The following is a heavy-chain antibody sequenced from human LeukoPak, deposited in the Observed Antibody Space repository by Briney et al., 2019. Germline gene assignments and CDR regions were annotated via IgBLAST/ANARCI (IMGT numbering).Heavy chain of an antibody. J-gene: IGHJ4*02. Sequence: ASVKVSCKASGYTFTSYDLNWVRQATGQGLEWMGWMNPNNGNTGYAQKFQGRVTMTRNTAISTAYMGLSRLTSEDTAMYYCARGPRGGYCTSTSCYINSWGQGILVTVSS. CDR3: ARGPRGGYCTSTSCYINS. D-gene: IGHD2-2*01. V-gene: IGHV1-8*01. CDR2: MNPNNGNT. CDR1: GYTFTSYD.